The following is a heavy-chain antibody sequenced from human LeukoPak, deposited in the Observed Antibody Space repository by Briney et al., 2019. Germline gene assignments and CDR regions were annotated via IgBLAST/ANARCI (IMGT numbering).Heavy chain of an antibody. Sequence: APVKVSCKASGGTFSSYAISWVRRAPGQGLEWMGWISAYNGNTNYAQKLQGRVTMTTDTSTSTAYMELRSLRSDDTAVYYCARAKLSYSSSWIDYWGQGTLVTVSS. D-gene: IGHD6-13*01. CDR3: ARAKLSYSSSWIDY. V-gene: IGHV1-18*01. CDR1: GGTFSSYA. J-gene: IGHJ4*02. CDR2: ISAYNGNT.